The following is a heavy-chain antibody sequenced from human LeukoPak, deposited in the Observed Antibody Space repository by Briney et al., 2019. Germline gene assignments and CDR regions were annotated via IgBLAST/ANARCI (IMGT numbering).Heavy chain of an antibody. Sequence: GGSLRLSCAASGFTFSSYEMNWVRQAPGTGLEWVSFISSRGSTIYYADSVRGRFTISRDNAKNSLYLQMNSLRAEDTAVYFCARFSPNYYYMDVWGKGTTVTVSS. J-gene: IGHJ6*03. CDR3: ARFSPNYYYMDV. CDR1: GFTFSSYE. V-gene: IGHV3-48*03. CDR2: ISSRGSTI.